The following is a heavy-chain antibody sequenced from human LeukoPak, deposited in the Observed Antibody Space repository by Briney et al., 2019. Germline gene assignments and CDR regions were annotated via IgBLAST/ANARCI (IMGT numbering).Heavy chain of an antibody. CDR1: VFTVSSYE. V-gene: IGHV3-48*03. CDR2: ISSSGSTI. J-gene: IGHJ4*02. Sequence: PGGSLRLSCAASVFTVSSYEMNWVRQAPGKGLEWDSYISSSGSTIYYADSVKGRFTISRDNAKNSLYLQMNSLRAEDTAVYYCARDQKVGEPSGFDYWGQETLVTVSS. CDR3: ARDQKVGEPSGFDY. D-gene: IGHD1-26*01.